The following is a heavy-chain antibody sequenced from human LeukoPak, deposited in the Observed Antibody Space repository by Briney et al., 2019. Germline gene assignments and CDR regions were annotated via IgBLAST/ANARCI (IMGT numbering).Heavy chain of an antibody. V-gene: IGHV1-3*01. CDR3: AREVYGSNLDY. D-gene: IGHD2-8*01. CDR1: GYTFTSYG. CDR2: INAGNGNT. J-gene: IGHJ4*02. Sequence: ASVKVSCKASGYTFTSYGISWVRQAPGQRLEWMGWINAGNGNTKYSQKFQGRVTITRDTSASTAYMELSSLRSEDTAVYSCAREVYGSNLDYWGQGTLVTVSS.